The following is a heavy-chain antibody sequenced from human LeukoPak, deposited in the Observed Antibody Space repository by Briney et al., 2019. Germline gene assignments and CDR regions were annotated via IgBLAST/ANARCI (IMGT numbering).Heavy chain of an antibody. J-gene: IGHJ6*02. CDR1: GFTFGDYA. V-gene: IGHV3-49*03. Sequence: GGSLRLSCTVSGFTFGDYAMNWFRQAPGKGLEWVGFIRSKVYGGTTEHAASVKGRFTISRDDSKSIAYLQMNSLKTEDTAVYYCTRPTISGNYYYYYGMDVWGQGTTVTVSS. CDR3: TRPTISGNYYYYYGMDV. D-gene: IGHD3-3*01. CDR2: IRSKVYGGTT.